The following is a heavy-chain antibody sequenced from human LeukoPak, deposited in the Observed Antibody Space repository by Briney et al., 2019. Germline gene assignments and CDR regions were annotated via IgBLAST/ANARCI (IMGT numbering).Heavy chain of an antibody. D-gene: IGHD1-1*01. Sequence: PSETLSLTCAVYGGSFSGYYWSWIRQPPGKGLEWIGEINHTGRTYYNPSLKSRVTISVDTSKSQFSLKLTSVTAADTSVYYCARKEGGELVNTRRWFDPWGQGTLVTVSS. CDR3: ARKEGGELVNTRRWFDP. J-gene: IGHJ5*02. CDR1: GGSFSGYY. CDR2: INHTGRT. V-gene: IGHV4-34*01.